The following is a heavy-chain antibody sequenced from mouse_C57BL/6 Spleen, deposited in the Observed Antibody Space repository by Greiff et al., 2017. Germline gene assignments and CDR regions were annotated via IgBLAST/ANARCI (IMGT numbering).Heavy chain of an antibody. Sequence: QVQLQQSGAELVKPGASVKFSCTASGYAFSSAWMNWVKQRPGQGLEWIGRIYPGDGDTNYNGKFKGKATLTADKSSSTAYLQLSSLTSEDSAVYVCAGPRHYNGSGDYALGDWGQGTTVTVAS. CDR1: GYAFSSAW. CDR2: IYPGDGDT. J-gene: IGHJ4*01. CDR3: AGPRHYNGSGDYALGD. V-gene: IGHV1-82*01. D-gene: IGHD1-1*01.